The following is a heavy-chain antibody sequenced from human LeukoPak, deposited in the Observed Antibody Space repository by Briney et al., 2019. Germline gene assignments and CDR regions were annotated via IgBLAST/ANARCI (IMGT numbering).Heavy chain of an antibody. CDR1: GGSISSGSYY. V-gene: IGHV4-61*02. Sequence: KPSQTLSLTCTVSGGSISSGSYYWSWIRQPAGKGLECIGRIYTSGSTKYNPSLKSRVTISIDTSKNQFSLKLTSVTAADTAVYYCARWMVRGVTAFDIWGQGTMVTVSS. CDR2: IYTSGST. D-gene: IGHD3-10*01. J-gene: IGHJ3*02. CDR3: ARWMVRGVTAFDI.